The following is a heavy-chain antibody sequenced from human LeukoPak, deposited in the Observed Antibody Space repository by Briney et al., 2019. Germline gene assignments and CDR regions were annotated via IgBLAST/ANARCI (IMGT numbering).Heavy chain of an antibody. CDR1: GGSISSGSYY. J-gene: IGHJ4*02. D-gene: IGHD1-26*01. CDR2: IYTSGST. V-gene: IGHV4-61*02. Sequence: SETLSLTCTVSGGSISSGSYYWSWIRQPAGKGLEWIGRIYTSGSTNYNPSLKSRVTISVDTSKNQFSLKLSSVTAADTAVYYCAREDYSGSFVLRFDYWGQGTLVTVSS. CDR3: AREDYSGSFVLRFDY.